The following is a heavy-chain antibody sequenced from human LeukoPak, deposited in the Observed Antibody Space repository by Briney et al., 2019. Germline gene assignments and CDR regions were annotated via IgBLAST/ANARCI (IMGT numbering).Heavy chain of an antibody. D-gene: IGHD6-13*01. CDR3: ARQVYSSSWHFLNWFDP. CDR1: GGSISSSSYY. V-gene: IGHV4-39*01. J-gene: IGHJ5*02. Sequence: TASETLSLTCTVSGGSISSSSYYWGWIRQPPGKGLEWIGSVYYSGSTYYNPSLKSQVTISVDTSKNQFSLKLSSVTAADTAVYYCARQVYSSSWHFLNWFDPWGQGTLVTVSS. CDR2: VYYSGST.